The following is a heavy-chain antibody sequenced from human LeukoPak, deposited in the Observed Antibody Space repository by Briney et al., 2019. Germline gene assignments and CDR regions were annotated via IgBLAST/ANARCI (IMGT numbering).Heavy chain of an antibody. CDR3: ARGHRTSSAYHCNAMDV. V-gene: IGHV4-59*01. CDR1: GGSISSYY. CDR2: IYYTGST. D-gene: IGHD2-8*01. Sequence: PSETLSLTCTVSGGSISSYYWSWIRQPPGKGLEWIGYIYYTGSTNHNPSLKSRVTMSADTSKNQFSLKLNSVTAADTAVYYCARGHRTSSAYHCNAMDVWGQGTTVTVSS. J-gene: IGHJ6*02.